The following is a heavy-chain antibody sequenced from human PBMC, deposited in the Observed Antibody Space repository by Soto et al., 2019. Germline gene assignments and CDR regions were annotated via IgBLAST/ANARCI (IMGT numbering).Heavy chain of an antibody. CDR3: ARAIRYYYDSSGQTSGAFDI. CDR2: ISYDGSNK. J-gene: IGHJ3*02. CDR1: GFTFSSYG. V-gene: IGHV3-30*03. Sequence: GGSLRLSCAASGFTFSSYGMHWVRQAPGKGLEWVAVISYDGSNKYYADSVKGRFTISRDNSKNTLYLQMNSLRAEDTAVYYCARAIRYYYDSSGQTSGAFDIWGQGTMVTVSS. D-gene: IGHD3-22*01.